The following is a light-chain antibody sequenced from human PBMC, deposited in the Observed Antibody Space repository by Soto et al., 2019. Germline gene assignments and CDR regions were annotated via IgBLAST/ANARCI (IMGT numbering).Light chain of an antibody. CDR1: SSNIGAGYD. CDR3: QSYDSSMSHSI. V-gene: IGLV1-40*01. CDR2: GNS. J-gene: IGLJ2*01. Sequence: QSVLTQPPSVSGAPGQRVTISCTGSSSNIGAGYDVHWYQQLPGTAPKLLIYGNSNRPSGVPDRFSGSKSGTSASLAITGLQAEDEADYYCQSYDSSMSHSIFGGGIKLTVL.